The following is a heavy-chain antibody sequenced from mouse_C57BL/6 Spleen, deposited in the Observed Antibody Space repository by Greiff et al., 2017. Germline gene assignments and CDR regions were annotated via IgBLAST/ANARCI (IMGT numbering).Heavy chain of an antibody. CDR1: GYSITSGYY. Sequence: EVQLKESGPGLVKPSQSLSLTCSVTGYSITSGYYWNWIRQFPGNKLEWMGYISYDGSNNYNPSLKNRISITRDTSKNQFFLKLNSVTTEDTATYYCASVVAPYDAMDYWGQGASVTVAS. J-gene: IGHJ4*01. CDR2: ISYDGSN. D-gene: IGHD1-1*01. CDR3: ASVVAPYDAMDY. V-gene: IGHV3-6*01.